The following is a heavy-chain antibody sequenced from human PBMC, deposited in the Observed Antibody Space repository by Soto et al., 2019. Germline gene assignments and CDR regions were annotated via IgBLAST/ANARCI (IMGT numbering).Heavy chain of an antibody. Sequence: SETLSLTCNVSGGSISTSRSYWAWIRQPPGKGLEWLANIFYSGSTYYNPSLASRVTVSVDTSKNEFSLKLRSVTAAGTAVYYCARQPTTGDTDLWFDPWGQGTLVTVSS. CDR2: IFYSGST. CDR1: GGSISTSRSY. D-gene: IGHD2-21*01. V-gene: IGHV4-39*01. J-gene: IGHJ5*02. CDR3: ARQPTTGDTDLWFDP.